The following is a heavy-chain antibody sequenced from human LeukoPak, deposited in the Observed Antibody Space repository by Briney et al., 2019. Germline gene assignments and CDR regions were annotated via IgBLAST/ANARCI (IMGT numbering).Heavy chain of an antibody. CDR3: ARDQSFGGGFYDDGLNWFDP. J-gene: IGHJ5*02. CDR1: GFTFSGYG. Sequence: GGSLRLSCAASGFTFSGYGMHWVRQAPGKGLEWVAIISYDGINTYYVDSVRGRFTISRDNSKNLLYLQMNSLRPEDTAIYYCARDQSFGGGFYDDGLNWFDPWGQGTLVTVSS. CDR2: ISYDGINT. V-gene: IGHV3-30*03. D-gene: IGHD5/OR15-5a*01.